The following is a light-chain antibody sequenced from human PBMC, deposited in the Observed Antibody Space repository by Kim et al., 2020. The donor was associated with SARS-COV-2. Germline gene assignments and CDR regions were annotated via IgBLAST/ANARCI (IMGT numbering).Light chain of an antibody. Sequence: KVTSSCSGSSSNIGNNYLSWYQQLPGTAPKRLIYDNKKRPSGVPDRFSGSKSGPSATLGITGLQTGDEADYYCGTWDSSLSAGGVFGGGTQLTVL. J-gene: IGLJ2*01. CDR1: SSNIGNNY. CDR2: DNK. V-gene: IGLV1-51*01. CDR3: GTWDSSLSAGGV.